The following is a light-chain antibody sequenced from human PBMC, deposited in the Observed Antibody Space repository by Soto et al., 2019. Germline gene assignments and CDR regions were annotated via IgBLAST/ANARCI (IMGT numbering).Light chain of an antibody. V-gene: IGKV3-11*01. CDR2: GAS. Sequence: EIVLTQSPATLSLSPGERATLSCRASQSVSTYLAWYQQKPGQAPRLLIYGASNRATGIPARFSGSGSGTDFTLTINSLQPEDFAVYYCHQRRNWPGTFGQGTKVEIK. CDR1: QSVSTY. CDR3: HQRRNWPGT. J-gene: IGKJ1*01.